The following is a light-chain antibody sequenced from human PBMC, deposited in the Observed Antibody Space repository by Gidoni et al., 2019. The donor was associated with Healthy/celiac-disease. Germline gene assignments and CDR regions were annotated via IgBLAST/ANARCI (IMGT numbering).Light chain of an antibody. J-gene: IGLJ3*02. CDR2: EDN. CDR3: QSYDSSNRV. Sequence: NFMLTQPHSVSDSPGQTVTISCTRSRGSLASNYVQWYQQRPGSPPTTVIYEDNQRPSGVPDRFSGSIDSSSNSASLTISGLKTEDEADYYCQSYDSSNRVFGGGTKLTVL. CDR1: RGSLASNY. V-gene: IGLV6-57*01.